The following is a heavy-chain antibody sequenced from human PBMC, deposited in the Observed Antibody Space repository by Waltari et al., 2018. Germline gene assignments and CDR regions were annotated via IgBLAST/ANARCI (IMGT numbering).Heavy chain of an antibody. D-gene: IGHD5-12*01. CDR1: GGSFSGYY. J-gene: IGHJ4*02. Sequence: QVQLQQWGAGLLKPSETLSLTCAVYGGSFSGYYWSWIRQPPGKGLEWIGEIKHSGSTNYNPSLKSRVTISVDTSKNQFSLKLSSVTAADTAVYYCAGGYDEDYWGQGTLVTVSS. V-gene: IGHV4-34*01. CDR3: AGGYDEDY. CDR2: IKHSGST.